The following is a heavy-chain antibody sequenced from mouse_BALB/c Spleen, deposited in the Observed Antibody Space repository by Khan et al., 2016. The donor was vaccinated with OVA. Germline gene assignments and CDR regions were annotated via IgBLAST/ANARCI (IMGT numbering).Heavy chain of an antibody. CDR1: GYTFTSYV. D-gene: IGHD2-10*01. Sequence: EVQLQQSGPELVKPGASVKMSCKASGYTFTSYVMHWVKQKPGQGLEWIGYINPYNDGSKYNEKFKGKATLTSDKSSSTSYMELSSLTSEDSAVYYGARSTYYGNPSARDYWGQGTSVTVSS. V-gene: IGHV1S136*01. J-gene: IGHJ4*01. CDR2: INPYNDGS. CDR3: ARSTYYGNPSARDY.